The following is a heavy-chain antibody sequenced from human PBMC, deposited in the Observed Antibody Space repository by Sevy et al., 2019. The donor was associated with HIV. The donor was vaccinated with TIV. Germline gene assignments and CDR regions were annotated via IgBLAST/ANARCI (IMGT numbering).Heavy chain of an antibody. V-gene: IGHV1-18*01. CDR2: INTYNGNP. CDR1: VYTFTSDG. Sequence: ASVKVSCKASVYTFTSDGIIWVRQAPGQGLEWMAWINTYNGNPKYAQKFMGRVAMTTDRTTNTAHMELRSLRSDDTAVYYGAKVECRSSTGYNIDTWFDSWGQGTLVTVSS. J-gene: IGHJ5*01. CDR3: AKVECRSSTGYNIDTWFDS. D-gene: IGHD2-2*02.